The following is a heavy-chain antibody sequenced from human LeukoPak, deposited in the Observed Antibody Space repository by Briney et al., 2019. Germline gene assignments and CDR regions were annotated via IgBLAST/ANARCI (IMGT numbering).Heavy chain of an antibody. CDR3: AKASGGNVVY. CDR1: GFTFSSKT. D-gene: IGHD4-23*01. Sequence: GGSLRLSCAASGFTFSSKTMSWVRQAPGKGLEWVSVISGSGGNTYYADSVKGRFTISRDNSKNTLYLQMNSLRPDDTAVYYCAKASGGNVVYWGQGTLVTVSS. V-gene: IGHV3-23*01. J-gene: IGHJ4*02. CDR2: ISGSGGNT.